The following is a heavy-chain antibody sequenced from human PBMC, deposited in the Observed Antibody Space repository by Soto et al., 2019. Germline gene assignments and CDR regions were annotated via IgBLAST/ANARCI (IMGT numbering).Heavy chain of an antibody. V-gene: IGHV1-18*01. CDR1: GYPFTSYG. J-gene: IGHJ3*02. CDR3: ARGRIVASIHDAFEI. CDR2: ISAYNGKS. Sequence: QGQLLQSGDEVKTPGASVRVSCRASGYPFTSYGISWVRQAPGQGLEWVAWISAYNGKSDTAQKFQDRVTMTLDTSTDTANMDLGDLTSADTAVYYCARGRIVASIHDAFEIWGQGTKVTVSS. D-gene: IGHD5-12*01.